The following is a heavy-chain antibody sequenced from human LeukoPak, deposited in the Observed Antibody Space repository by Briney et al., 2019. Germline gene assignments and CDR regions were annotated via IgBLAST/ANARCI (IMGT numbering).Heavy chain of an antibody. V-gene: IGHV4-39*01. CDR1: GGSISGNVDY. CDR3: ARQDFRVVRGVNFSQH. Sequence: PSETLSLTCSVSGGSISGNVDYWGWIRQPPGKGLEWIGSITYFGKAYSSPSLKSRVTISVDTSKKHFSLDLKSVSAADTAVYYCARQDFRVVRGVNFSQHWGQGTPVIVSS. D-gene: IGHD3-10*01. J-gene: IGHJ1*01. CDR2: ITYFGKA.